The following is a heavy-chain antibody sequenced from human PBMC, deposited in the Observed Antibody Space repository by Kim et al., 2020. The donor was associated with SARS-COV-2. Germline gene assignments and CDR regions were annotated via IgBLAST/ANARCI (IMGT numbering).Heavy chain of an antibody. D-gene: IGHD7-27*01. Sequence: GGSLRLSCAASGFTFSSYGMHWVRQAPGKGLEWVAVIWYDGSNKYYADSVKGRFTISRDNSKNTLYLQINSLRAEDTAVYYCARSGDLRAYFDYWGQGTLVTVSS. CDR2: IWYDGSNK. V-gene: IGHV3-33*01. J-gene: IGHJ4*02. CDR3: ARSGDLRAYFDY. CDR1: GFTFSSYG.